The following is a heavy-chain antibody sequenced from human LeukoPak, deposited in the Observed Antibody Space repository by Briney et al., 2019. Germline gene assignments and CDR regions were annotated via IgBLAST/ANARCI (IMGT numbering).Heavy chain of an antibody. Sequence: GGSLRLSCAASGFTFSSYWMHWVRQAPGKGLEWVAVIRYGGSNKYYADSVKGGFTISRDNSKNTLYLQMNSLRAEDTAVYYCAEDSTDSSGPDYWGQGTLVTVSS. V-gene: IGHV3-30*02. CDR3: AEDSTDSSGPDY. J-gene: IGHJ4*02. CDR2: IRYGGSNK. D-gene: IGHD6-19*01. CDR1: GFTFSSYW.